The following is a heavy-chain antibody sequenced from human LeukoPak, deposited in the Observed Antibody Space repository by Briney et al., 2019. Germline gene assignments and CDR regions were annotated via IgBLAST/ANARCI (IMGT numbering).Heavy chain of an antibody. Sequence: GGSLRLSCAASGFTFSYSGMHWVRQAPGKGLEWVAVISFDGSHKYYADSVKGRFTISRDNSKNTLYLQMSSLRPEDTAVYYCAKCVKGLGSAFDIWGQGTMVTVSS. J-gene: IGHJ3*02. CDR1: GFTFSYSG. V-gene: IGHV3-30*18. CDR2: ISFDGSHK. CDR3: AKCVKGLGSAFDI. D-gene: IGHD3-16*01.